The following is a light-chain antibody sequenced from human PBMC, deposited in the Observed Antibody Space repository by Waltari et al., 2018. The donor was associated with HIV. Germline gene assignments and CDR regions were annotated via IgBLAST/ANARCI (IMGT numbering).Light chain of an antibody. CDR3: SSYKSSSTMV. J-gene: IGLJ1*01. V-gene: IGLV2-18*02. CDR2: EVK. CDR1: SSDIGSYNR. Sequence: QSALTQPPSVSASPGQSVTISCTGTSSDIGSYNRVSWYLPPPGTAPRIIIYEVKNPPSGGACGCCAGTSGNTASLTIVGVRGEEEADYYCSSYKSSSTMVFGAGTKVTVL.